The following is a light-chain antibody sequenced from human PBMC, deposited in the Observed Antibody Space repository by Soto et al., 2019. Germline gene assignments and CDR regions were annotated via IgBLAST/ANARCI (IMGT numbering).Light chain of an antibody. CDR3: QHYNSYSAA. Sequence: DIQLTQSPSSVSASVGDRVTITCRASRRISSWLAGYQQPPGKDTRLLIYKASTLKSGVPSRFSVSGSGTEFTLTISSLEPDDFATYSCQHYNSYSAAFGQGTKVDIK. CDR1: RRISSW. V-gene: IGKV1-5*03. CDR2: KAS. J-gene: IGKJ1*01.